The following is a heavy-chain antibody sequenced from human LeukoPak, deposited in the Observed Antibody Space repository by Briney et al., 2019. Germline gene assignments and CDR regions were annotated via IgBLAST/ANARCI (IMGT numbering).Heavy chain of an antibody. CDR3: ARVDIVMYGFDY. Sequence: GGSLRLSCAASGLTVSSNYMSWVRQAPGKGLEWVSVIYSGGSTYCADSVKGRFTISRDNSKNTLYLQMNSLRAEDTAVYYCARVDIVMYGFDYWGQGTLVTVPS. D-gene: IGHD2-2*03. J-gene: IGHJ4*02. CDR1: GLTVSSNY. V-gene: IGHV3-53*01. CDR2: IYSGGST.